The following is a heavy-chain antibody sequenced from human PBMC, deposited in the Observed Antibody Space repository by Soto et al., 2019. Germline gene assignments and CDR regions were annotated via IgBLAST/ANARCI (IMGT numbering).Heavy chain of an antibody. V-gene: IGHV3-30-3*01. CDR3: ARIYSYGYDGPHYYYYYGMDV. CDR2: ISYDGSNK. Sequence: GGSLRLSCAASGFTFSSYAMHWVRQAPGKGLEWVAVISYDGSNKYYADSVKGRFTISRDNSKNTLYLQMSSLRAEDTAVYYCARIYSYGYDGPHYYYYYGMDVWGQGTTVTVSS. J-gene: IGHJ6*02. D-gene: IGHD5-18*01. CDR1: GFTFSSYA.